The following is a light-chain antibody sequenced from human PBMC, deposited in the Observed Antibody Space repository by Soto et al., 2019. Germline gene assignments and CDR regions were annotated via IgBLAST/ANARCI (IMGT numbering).Light chain of an antibody. Sequence: EIVLTQSPATLSLSPGERAILSCRASQSVSNIFGWYQQKPGQAPRLLIYDTSNRASGIPPRFSGSGSGTDFTLTISSLEPEDFAVYYCQQRRNWPLTFGPGTKVDFK. CDR1: QSVSNI. CDR2: DTS. J-gene: IGKJ3*01. V-gene: IGKV3-11*01. CDR3: QQRRNWPLT.